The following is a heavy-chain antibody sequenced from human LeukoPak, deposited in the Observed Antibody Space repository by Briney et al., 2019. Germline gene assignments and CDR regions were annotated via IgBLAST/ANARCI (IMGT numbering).Heavy chain of an antibody. J-gene: IGHJ6*02. CDR2: IIPIFGTA. CDR3: ARYIVATTKSEHYYYGMDV. D-gene: IGHD5-12*01. CDR1: GGTFSSYA. Sequence: GASVKVSCKASGGTFSSYAISWVRQAPGQGLEWMGGIIPIFGTANYAQKFQGRATIIADESTSTVYMELSSLRSEDTAVYYCARYIVATTKSEHYYYGMDVWGQGTTVTVSS. V-gene: IGHV1-69*13.